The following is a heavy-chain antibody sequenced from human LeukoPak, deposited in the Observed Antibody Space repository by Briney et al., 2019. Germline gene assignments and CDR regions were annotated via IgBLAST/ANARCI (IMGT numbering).Heavy chain of an antibody. CDR2: IYYSGST. D-gene: IGHD3-10*01. Sequence: PSQTLSLTCSVSGGSISSSSYYWGWIRQPPGKGLEWIGSIYYSGSTYYNPSLKSRVTISVDTSKNQFSLKLSSVTAADTAVYYCARRGHNYGSGRLFDYWGQGTLVTVSS. CDR1: GGSISSSSYY. J-gene: IGHJ4*02. V-gene: IGHV4-39*07. CDR3: ARRGHNYGSGRLFDY.